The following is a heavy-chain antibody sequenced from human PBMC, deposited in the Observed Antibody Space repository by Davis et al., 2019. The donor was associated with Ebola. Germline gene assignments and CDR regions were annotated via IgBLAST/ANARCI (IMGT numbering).Heavy chain of an antibody. Sequence: PGGSLRLSCAASGFTFDNYAMSWVRQAPGKGLEWVCAISGSGGRIYYADSVKGRFTISRDNSKSTLYLQMNSLRADDTAVYYCAKVVTTVATPYYFDYWGQGTPVTVSS. CDR2: ISGSGGRI. J-gene: IGHJ4*02. CDR3: AKVVTTVATPYYFDY. V-gene: IGHV3-23*01. CDR1: GFTFDNYA. D-gene: IGHD4-11*01.